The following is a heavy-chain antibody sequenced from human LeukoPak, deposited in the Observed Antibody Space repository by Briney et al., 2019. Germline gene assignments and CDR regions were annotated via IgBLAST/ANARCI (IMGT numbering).Heavy chain of an antibody. CDR3: ASRAGKPGNTPWCFDY. J-gene: IGHJ4*02. Sequence: GGSLRLSCAASGFTFTNYWMTWVRQAPGKGPEWVANIRQDGSETNYVDSVRGRFTIARDNTKNSLYLQMTSLRGEDAAVYYCASRAGKPGNTPWCFDYWGQGALVTVSS. CDR2: IRQDGSET. CDR1: GFTFTNYW. D-gene: IGHD1-7*01. V-gene: IGHV3-7*01.